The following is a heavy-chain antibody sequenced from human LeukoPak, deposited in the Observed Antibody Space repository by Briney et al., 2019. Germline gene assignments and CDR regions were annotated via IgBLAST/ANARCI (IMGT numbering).Heavy chain of an antibody. D-gene: IGHD3-22*01. Sequence: PGGSLRLSCAASGFTFSSYAMSWVRQAAGKGLEWVSAISGSGGSTYYADSVKGRFTISRDNSKNTLYLQMNSLRAEDTAVYYCAKAIRGPPGPYDSSGYYEYYFDYWGQGTLVTVSS. V-gene: IGHV3-23*01. CDR3: AKAIRGPPGPYDSSGYYEYYFDY. CDR1: GFTFSSYA. J-gene: IGHJ4*02. CDR2: ISGSGGST.